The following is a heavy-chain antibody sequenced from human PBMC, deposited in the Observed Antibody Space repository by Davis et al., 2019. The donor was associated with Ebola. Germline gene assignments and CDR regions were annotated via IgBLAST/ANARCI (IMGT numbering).Heavy chain of an antibody. CDR1: GFTFSSYG. V-gene: IGHV3-30*18. D-gene: IGHD1-14*01. J-gene: IGHJ1*01. CDR2: ISYDGSNK. Sequence: GESLKISCAASGFTFSSYGMHWVRQAPGKGLEWVAVISYDGSNKYYADSVKGRFTISRDNSKNTLYLQMNSLRAEDTAVYYCAKGRTSGYNIKEYFQHWGQGTLVTVSS. CDR3: AKGRTSGYNIKEYFQH.